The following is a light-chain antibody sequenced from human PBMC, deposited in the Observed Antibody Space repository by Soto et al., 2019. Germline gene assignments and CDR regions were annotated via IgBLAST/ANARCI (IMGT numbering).Light chain of an antibody. CDR2: DVS. CDR3: SSYISSSSVV. CDR1: SSGVGGNNY. J-gene: IGLJ2*01. V-gene: IGLV2-14*01. Sequence: QSVLTQPASVSGSPGQSITISCTGTSSGVGGNNYVSWYQQHPGKAPKVMIYDVSNRPSGASNRFSGSKSGNTASLTISGLQAEDEADYYCSSYISSSSVVFGGGTKLTVL.